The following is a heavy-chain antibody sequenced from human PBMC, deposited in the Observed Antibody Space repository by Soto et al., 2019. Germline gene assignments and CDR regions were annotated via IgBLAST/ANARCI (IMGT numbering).Heavy chain of an antibody. V-gene: IGHV3-30*04. CDR2: ISYNGRNK. Sequence: QVQLVESGGDVVQPGRSLRLSCAASGFTFSFYAMHWVRQAPGKGLEWVAVISYNGRNKHYVDSVKGRFTISRENSQDTLYLQMDSLRPDDTAGYYFARQSNIRDRSQFYFDSWGKGTMVPVSS. J-gene: IGHJ4*02. D-gene: IGHD1-20*01. CDR3: ARQSNIRDRSQFYFDS. CDR1: GFTFSFYA.